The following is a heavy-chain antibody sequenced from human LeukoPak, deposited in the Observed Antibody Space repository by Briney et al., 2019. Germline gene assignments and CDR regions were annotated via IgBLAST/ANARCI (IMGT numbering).Heavy chain of an antibody. J-gene: IGHJ4*02. CDR2: ISPDGSST. V-gene: IGHV3-74*01. CDR3: IRSRSGSYGYFDY. D-gene: IGHD3-10*01. Sequence: GGSLRLSCAASGFTFSNYWMHWVRQAPGKGLVWVSRISPDGSSTSYGDSVKGRFTISRDNAKNTVYLQMNSLRAEDTAVYYCIRSRSGSYGYFDYWGQGTLVTVSS. CDR1: GFTFSNYW.